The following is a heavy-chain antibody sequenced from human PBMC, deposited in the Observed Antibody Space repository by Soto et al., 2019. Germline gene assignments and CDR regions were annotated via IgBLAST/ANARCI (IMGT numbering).Heavy chain of an antibody. D-gene: IGHD4-17*01. Sequence: QITLKESGPTLVKPTQTLTLTCTFSGFSLSTSGVGVGWIRQPPGKALEWLAVIYWDDDKRYSPSLKSRLTITRATSKNQVVLTMTNMDPVDTGTYYCAHSYGDDDGMDVWGQGTTVTVSS. CDR2: IYWDDDK. V-gene: IGHV2-5*02. CDR1: GFSLSTSGVG. J-gene: IGHJ6*02. CDR3: AHSYGDDDGMDV.